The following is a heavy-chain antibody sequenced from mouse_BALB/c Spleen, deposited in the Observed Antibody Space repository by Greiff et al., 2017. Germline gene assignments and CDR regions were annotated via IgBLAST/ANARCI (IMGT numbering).Heavy chain of an antibody. CDR1: GFSLTSYG. D-gene: IGHD2-14*01. CDR2: IWAGGST. CDR3: ARGYYRYDCAMDY. Sequence: VMLVESGPGLVAPSQSLSITCTVSGFSLTSYGVHWVRQPPGKGLEWLGVIWAGGSTNYNSALMSRLSISKDNSKSQVFLKMNSLQTDDTAMYYCARGYYRYDCAMDYWGQGTSVTVSS. J-gene: IGHJ4*01. V-gene: IGHV2-9*02.